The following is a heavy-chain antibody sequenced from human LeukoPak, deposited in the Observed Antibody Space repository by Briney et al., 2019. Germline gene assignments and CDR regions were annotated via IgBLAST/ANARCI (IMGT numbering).Heavy chain of an antibody. CDR2: ISAYNGNT. CDR1: GYTFTSYG. V-gene: IGHV1-18*01. Sequence: GASVKVSCKASGYTFTSYGISWVRQAPGQGLEWMGWISAYNGNTNYAQNLQGRVTMTTDTSTSTAYMELRSLRSDDTAVYYCAREIGVVTRPGLGYFDLWGRGTLVTVPS. J-gene: IGHJ2*01. CDR3: AREIGVVTRPGLGYFDL. D-gene: IGHD4-11*01.